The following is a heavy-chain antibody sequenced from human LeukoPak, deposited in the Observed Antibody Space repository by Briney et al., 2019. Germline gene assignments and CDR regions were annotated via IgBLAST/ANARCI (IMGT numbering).Heavy chain of an antibody. CDR3: ARTPILVGYDIDY. CDR1: GYSISSGYY. CDR2: IYHSGST. Sequence: TSETLSLTCTVSGYSISSGYYWGWIRQPPGKGLEWIGSIYHSGSTYYNPPLKSRVTISVDTPKNQFSLKLSSVTAADTAVYYCARTPILVGYDIDYWGQGTLVTVSS. J-gene: IGHJ4*02. D-gene: IGHD2-8*02. V-gene: IGHV4-38-2*02.